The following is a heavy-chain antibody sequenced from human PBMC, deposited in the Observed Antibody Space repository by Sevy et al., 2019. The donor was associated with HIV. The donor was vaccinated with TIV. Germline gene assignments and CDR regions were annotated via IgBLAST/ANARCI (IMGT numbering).Heavy chain of an antibody. J-gene: IGHJ5*02. V-gene: IGHV1-18*04. Sequence: ASVKVSCKASGYTFTSYGISWVRQAPGHGLEWMGWVSGYNANANYAQRFQGRVTMTSDTSTSTAYMELRSLTSDDTAFYYCVKDWAHIGRYDCFDHWGQGTLVTVSS. CDR1: GYTFTSYG. CDR3: VKDWAHIGRYDCFDH. D-gene: IGHD2-21*01. CDR2: VSGYNANA.